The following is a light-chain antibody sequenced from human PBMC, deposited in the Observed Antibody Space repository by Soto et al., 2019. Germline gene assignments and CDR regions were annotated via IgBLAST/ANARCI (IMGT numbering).Light chain of an antibody. CDR1: QDISNY. V-gene: IGKV1-33*01. J-gene: IGKJ1*01. CDR2: DAS. Sequence: DIQMTQSPSSLSASVGDRVTITCQASQDISNYLNWYQQKTGKAPKLLIYDASNLETGVPSRFSGSGSGTDFTFTISSLQPEDIATYYCQQYDNLPRTFGQATNVEIK. CDR3: QQYDNLPRT.